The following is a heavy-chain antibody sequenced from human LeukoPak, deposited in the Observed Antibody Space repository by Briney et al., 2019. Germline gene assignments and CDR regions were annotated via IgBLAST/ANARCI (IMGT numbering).Heavy chain of an antibody. CDR1: GFTFSSYA. CDR3: AKDYCSGGSCPEIFDY. D-gene: IGHD2-15*01. V-gene: IGHV3-23*01. CDR2: ISGSGRTT. Sequence: PGGSLRLSCAASGFTFSSYAMSWVRQAPGKGLEWVSGISGSGRTTYYADSVKGRFTIYRDNSKNTLSLQMNSLRAEDTAIYYCAKDYCSGGSCPEIFDYWGQGTLVTVSS. J-gene: IGHJ4*02.